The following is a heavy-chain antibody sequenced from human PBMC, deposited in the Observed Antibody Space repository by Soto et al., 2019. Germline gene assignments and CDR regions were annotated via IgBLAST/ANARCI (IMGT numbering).Heavy chain of an antibody. Sequence: GASVKVSCKASGYTFTSYGISWVRQAPGQGLEWMGWISAYNGNTNYAQKLQGRVTMTTDTSTSTAYMELRSLRSDDTAVYYCARTVTRGYDILTGYYIGPYYFDYWGQGTLVTVSS. CDR1: GYTFTSYG. D-gene: IGHD3-9*01. V-gene: IGHV1-18*01. J-gene: IGHJ4*02. CDR3: ARTVTRGYDILTGYYIGPYYFDY. CDR2: ISAYNGNT.